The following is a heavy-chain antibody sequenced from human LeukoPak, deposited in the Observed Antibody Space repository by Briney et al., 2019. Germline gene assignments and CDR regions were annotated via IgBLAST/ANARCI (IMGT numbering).Heavy chain of an antibody. D-gene: IGHD1-14*01. J-gene: IGHJ6*03. CDR3: ARFPGGAEYRHYYYMDV. CDR1: GGSISNYF. Sequence: SETLSLTCSVSGGSISNYFWSWIRQPPEKGLECIGFIYYSETTNYNPSFKSRVTISVDTSKNQFSLKLNSVTAADTAVYYCARFPGGAEYRHYYYMDVWGKGTTVTVSS. CDR2: IYYSETT. V-gene: IGHV4-59*01.